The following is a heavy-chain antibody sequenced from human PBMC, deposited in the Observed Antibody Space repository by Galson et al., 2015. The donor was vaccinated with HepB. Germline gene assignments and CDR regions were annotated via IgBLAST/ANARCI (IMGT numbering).Heavy chain of an antibody. D-gene: IGHD6-19*01. V-gene: IGHV3-23*01. CDR3: ATGSGWYSFDY. J-gene: IGHJ4*02. Sequence: SLRLSCAAPGFSFSPYGMNWVRQAPGKGLEWVSTIRVSDGNTYYADSVKGRFTISRDNSENTVHLQMNSLRAEDTAVYYCATGSGWYSFDYWGQGTLITVSS. CDR1: GFSFSPYG. CDR2: IRVSDGNT.